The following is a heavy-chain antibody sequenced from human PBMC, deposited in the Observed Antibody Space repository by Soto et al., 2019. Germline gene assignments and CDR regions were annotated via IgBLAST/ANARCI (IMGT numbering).Heavy chain of an antibody. V-gene: IGHV6-1*01. CDR2: TYYRSKWYN. J-gene: IGHJ6*03. CDR3: ARTQGGWIADRMRYYYYYMDD. Sequence: SQTHSLTCAISGGSVSSNRAAWNWIRQSPSRGLEWLGRTYYRSKWYNDYAVSVKSRITINPDTSKNQFSLQLNSVTPEDTAVYYCARTQGGWIADRMRYYYYYMDDWGKGTTVTVS. D-gene: IGHD6-6*01. CDR1: GGSVSSNRAA.